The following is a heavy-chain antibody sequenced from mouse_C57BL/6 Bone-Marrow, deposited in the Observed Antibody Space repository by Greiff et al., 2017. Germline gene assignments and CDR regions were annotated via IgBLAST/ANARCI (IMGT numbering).Heavy chain of an antibody. CDR1: GYTFTSYW. V-gene: IGHV1-55*01. Sequence: VQLQQPGAELVKPGASVKMSCKASGYTFTSYWITWVKQRPGQGLAWIGDIYPGSGSTNYNEKFKSKATLTVDTSYSTAYLQLSSLTSEDSAVYYCARGYYGSSSDYWGQGTTLTVSS. CDR3: ARGYYGSSSDY. J-gene: IGHJ2*01. CDR2: IYPGSGST. D-gene: IGHD1-1*01.